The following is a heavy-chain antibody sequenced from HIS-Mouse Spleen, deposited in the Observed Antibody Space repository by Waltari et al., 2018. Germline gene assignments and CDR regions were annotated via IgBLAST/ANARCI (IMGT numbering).Heavy chain of an antibody. Sequence: QLQLQESGPGLVKPSATLSLTCTVTGGSISSSSYYCGGIRQPPGKGLEWIGSIYYRASTYYNSSLKSRVTISVDTSKNQFSLKLSSVTAADTAVYYCAREIPYSSSWYDWYFDLWGRGTLVTVSS. CDR1: GGSISSSSYY. CDR2: IYYRAST. D-gene: IGHD6-13*01. J-gene: IGHJ2*01. V-gene: IGHV4-39*07. CDR3: AREIPYSSSWYDWYFDL.